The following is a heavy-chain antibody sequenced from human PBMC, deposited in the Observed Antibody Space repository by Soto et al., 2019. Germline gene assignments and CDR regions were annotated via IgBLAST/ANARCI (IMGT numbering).Heavy chain of an antibody. J-gene: IGHJ3*02. V-gene: IGHV3-53*01. CDR1: GLTVRGKKY. Sequence: DVQLVESGGGLIQPGGSLRLSCAALGLTVRGKKYITWVRQAPGKGLEWVSALYDVDGTYYADSAKGRFTISRDTSNNVIYLQRNSLGPDDTAVYYCASWLERELAYDIWGLGTMVTVSS. CDR2: LYDVDGT. CDR3: ASWLERELAYDI. D-gene: IGHD1-1*01.